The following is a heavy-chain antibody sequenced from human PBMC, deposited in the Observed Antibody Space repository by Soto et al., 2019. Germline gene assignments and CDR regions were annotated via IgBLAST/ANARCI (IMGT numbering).Heavy chain of an antibody. Sequence: PGGSLRLSCEASGFTFSNYWMSWVRQAPGKGLEGVANIKEDGSDKYYVDAAKGRFTISRDNAKNTLFLQMDSLRVDDTGVYYCALTRRSSLLEVAGPGFEYWGQGTLVTVSS. D-gene: IGHD6-19*01. CDR2: IKEDGSDK. CDR3: ALTRRSSLLEVAGPGFEY. CDR1: GFTFSNYW. J-gene: IGHJ4*02. V-gene: IGHV3-7*01.